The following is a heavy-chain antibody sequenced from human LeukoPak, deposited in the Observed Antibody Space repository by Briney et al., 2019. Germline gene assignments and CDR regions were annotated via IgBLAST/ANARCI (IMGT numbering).Heavy chain of an antibody. CDR2: IHYSGST. Sequence: ASETLSLTCTVSGGSVSGGNYYCSWIRQSPGKGLEWIGYIHYSGSTVYNPSLKSRVTMSIDTSKNQFSLNLSSVTAADTAVYYCARTGSTGGYWGQGTLVTVSS. V-gene: IGHV4-61*01. D-gene: IGHD1-1*01. CDR1: GGSVSGGNYY. CDR3: ARTGSTGGY. J-gene: IGHJ4*02.